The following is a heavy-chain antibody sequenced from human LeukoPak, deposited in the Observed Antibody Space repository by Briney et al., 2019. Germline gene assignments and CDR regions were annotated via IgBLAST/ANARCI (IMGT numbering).Heavy chain of an antibody. CDR2: IYYSGST. Sequence: PSETLSLTCTVSGGSISSYYWSWIRQPPGKGLEWIGYIYYSGSTNYNPSLKSRVTISVDTSKNQFSLKVSSVTAADTAVYYCARASSRAGNAFDIWGQGTMVTVSS. CDR3: ARASSRAGNAFDI. V-gene: IGHV4-59*01. J-gene: IGHJ3*02. CDR1: GGSISSYY.